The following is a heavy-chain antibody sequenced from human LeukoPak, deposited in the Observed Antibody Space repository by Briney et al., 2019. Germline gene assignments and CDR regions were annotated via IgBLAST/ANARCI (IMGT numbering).Heavy chain of an antibody. CDR1: VFIFNLFN. CDR2: FSGDSTYI. V-gene: IGHV3-21*01. CDR3: ARVSGRLERQSDLDY. D-gene: IGHD1-1*01. J-gene: IGHJ4*02. Sequence: GVSLTLPCTASVFIFNLFNKNWVRRARGRARECVFSFSGDSTYIYNAGSVKGRFTISRDNAQASLFLKMISLRADDTAVYYCARVSGRLERQSDLDYWGQGTLVIVSS.